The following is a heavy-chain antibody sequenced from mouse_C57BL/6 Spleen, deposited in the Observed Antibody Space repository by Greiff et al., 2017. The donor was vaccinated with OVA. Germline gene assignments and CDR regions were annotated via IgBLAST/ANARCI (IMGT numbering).Heavy chain of an antibody. CDR3: AREHYGNRGLDY. CDR2: IDPSDSYT. D-gene: IGHD2-1*01. Sequence: QVQLQQPGAELVMPGASVKLSCKASGYTFTSYWMHWVKQRPGQGLEWIGEIDPSDSYTNYNQKFKGKSTLTVDKSSSTAYMQLSSLTSEDSAVYYCAREHYGNRGLDYWGQGTTLTVSS. V-gene: IGHV1-69*01. CDR1: GYTFTSYW. J-gene: IGHJ2*01.